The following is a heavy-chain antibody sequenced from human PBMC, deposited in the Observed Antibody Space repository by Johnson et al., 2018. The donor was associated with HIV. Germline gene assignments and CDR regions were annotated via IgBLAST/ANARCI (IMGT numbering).Heavy chain of an antibody. V-gene: IGHV3-11*04. CDR2: ISSSGSTI. CDR3: AKEGRELLGGTFDI. Sequence: QVQLVESGGGLVKPGGSLRLSCAASGFTFADYYMNWMRQAPGKGLEWVSHISSSGSTIYYADSVKGRFTISRDNSKNTLYLQMNSLRAEDTAVYYCAKEGRELLGGTFDIWGQGTMVTVSS. CDR1: GFTFADYY. J-gene: IGHJ3*02. D-gene: IGHD1-26*01.